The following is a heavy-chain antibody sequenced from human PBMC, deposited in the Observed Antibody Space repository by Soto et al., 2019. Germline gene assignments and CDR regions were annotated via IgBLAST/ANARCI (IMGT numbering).Heavy chain of an antibody. J-gene: IGHJ4*02. Sequence: GGSLRLSCAASGFTFSSYGMHWVRQAPGKGLEWVAVIWYDGSNKYYADSVKGRFTVSRDNSKKTLYLQMNSLRAEDTAVYYCARDGPWAARTPIDYWGQGTLVTVSS. CDR2: IWYDGSNK. D-gene: IGHD6-6*01. CDR1: GFTFSSYG. V-gene: IGHV3-33*01. CDR3: ARDGPWAARTPIDY.